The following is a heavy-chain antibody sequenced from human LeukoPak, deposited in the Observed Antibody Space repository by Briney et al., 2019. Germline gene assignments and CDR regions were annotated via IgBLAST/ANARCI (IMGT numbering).Heavy chain of an antibody. CDR3: AQAGYDSSGYYRFDY. CDR1: GYTFTSYY. J-gene: IGHJ4*02. V-gene: IGHV1-8*02. CDR2: MNPNSGNT. Sequence: ASVKVSCKASGYTFTSYYMHWVRQATGQGLEWMGWMNPNSGNTGYAQKFQGRVTMTRNTSISTAYMELSSLRSEDTAVYYCAQAGYDSSGYYRFDYWAREPWSPSPQ. D-gene: IGHD3-22*01.